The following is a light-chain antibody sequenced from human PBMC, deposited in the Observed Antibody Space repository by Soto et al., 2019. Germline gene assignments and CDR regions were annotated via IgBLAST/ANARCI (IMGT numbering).Light chain of an antibody. Sequence: EIVLTQSPGTLSLSPCERSTLSCRASQSVSSSYLAWYQQKPGQAPRRLIYGASSRATGIPDRFSGSGSGTDFTLTISRLEPEDFAVYYCQQYSTSPTFGEGTRLEIK. CDR3: QQYSTSPT. CDR1: QSVSSSY. CDR2: GAS. J-gene: IGKJ5*01. V-gene: IGKV3-20*01.